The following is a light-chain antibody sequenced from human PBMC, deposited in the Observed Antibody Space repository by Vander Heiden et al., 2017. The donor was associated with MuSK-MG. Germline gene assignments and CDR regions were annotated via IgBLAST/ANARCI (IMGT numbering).Light chain of an antibody. J-gene: IGLJ2*01. Sequence: QSALTQPPSASGSPGPSVTLSCTGTSSDVGGSTYVSWYQQHPGKAPKLMISEVTTRPTGVPDRFSGSKSGNTASLTVSGPQAEDEADYYCSSYAGSNMVVFGGGTRLTVL. CDR1: SSDVGGSTY. CDR2: EVT. CDR3: SSYAGSNMVV. V-gene: IGLV2-8*01.